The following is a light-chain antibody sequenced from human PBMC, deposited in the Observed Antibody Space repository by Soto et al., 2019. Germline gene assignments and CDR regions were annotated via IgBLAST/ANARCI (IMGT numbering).Light chain of an antibody. V-gene: IGLV1-40*01. CDR3: QSYDSSLSGYV. CDR1: SSNIGAVFD. Sequence: QAVLTQPPSVSGAPGQRVTISCTGSSSNIGAVFDVHWYQQLPGTAPKLLIFVNTNRPSGVPDRFSGSKSGTSASLAITGLQAEDEADYYCQSYDSSLSGYVFGTGTKVTVL. CDR2: VNT. J-gene: IGLJ1*01.